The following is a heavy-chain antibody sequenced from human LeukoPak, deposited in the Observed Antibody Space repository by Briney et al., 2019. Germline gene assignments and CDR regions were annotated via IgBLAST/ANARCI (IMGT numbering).Heavy chain of an antibody. CDR1: GFTFSSYA. Sequence: GGSLRLSCAASGFTFSSYAMSWVRRAPGKGLEWVSAISGSGGSTYYADSVKGRFTISRDNSKNTLYLQMNSLRAEDTAVYYCAKSSGLRVASIDYWGQGTLVTVSS. V-gene: IGHV3-23*01. CDR2: ISGSGGST. D-gene: IGHD3/OR15-3a*01. J-gene: IGHJ4*02. CDR3: AKSSGLRVASIDY.